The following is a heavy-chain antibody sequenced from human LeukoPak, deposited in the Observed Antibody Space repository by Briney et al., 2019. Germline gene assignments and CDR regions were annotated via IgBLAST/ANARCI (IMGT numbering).Heavy chain of an antibody. V-gene: IGHV1-8*01. CDR1: GYTFTSYD. CDR2: MNPNSGNT. J-gene: IGHJ5*02. CDR3: ARRLIAAAGTFDP. Sequence: ASVKVSCKASGYTFTSYDINWVRQATGQGLEWMGWMNPNSGNTGYAQKLQGRVTMTRNTSISTAYMELSSLRSEDTAVYYCARRLIAAAGTFDPWGQGTLVTVSS. D-gene: IGHD6-13*01.